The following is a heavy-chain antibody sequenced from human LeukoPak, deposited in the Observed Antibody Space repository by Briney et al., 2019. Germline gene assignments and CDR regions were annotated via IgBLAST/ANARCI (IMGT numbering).Heavy chain of an antibody. Sequence: SVKVSCKASGGTFSSYAISWVRQAPGQGLEWMGGIIPIFGTANYPQKFQGRVTITADESTSTAYMELSSLRSEDTAVYYCARVVVVVPAAIPDYYYGMDVWGQGTTVTVSS. CDR2: IIPIFGTA. CDR1: GGTFSSYA. D-gene: IGHD2-2*02. V-gene: IGHV1-69*01. J-gene: IGHJ6*02. CDR3: ARVVVVVPAAIPDYYYGMDV.